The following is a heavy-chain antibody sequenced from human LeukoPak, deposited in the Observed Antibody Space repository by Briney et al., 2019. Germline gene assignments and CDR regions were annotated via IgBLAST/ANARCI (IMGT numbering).Heavy chain of an antibody. V-gene: IGHV4-59*01. CDR2: IFYSGST. Sequence: SETLSLTCTVSGDSISSYYWSWIRQAPGQGLEWIGYIFYSGSTSYNPSLKSRVTISIDTSKNQFSLKLSSVTAADTAVYYCARERGGDYSDAFDIWGQGTMVTVS. CDR3: ARERGGDYSDAFDI. CDR1: GDSISSYY. J-gene: IGHJ3*02. D-gene: IGHD4-11*01.